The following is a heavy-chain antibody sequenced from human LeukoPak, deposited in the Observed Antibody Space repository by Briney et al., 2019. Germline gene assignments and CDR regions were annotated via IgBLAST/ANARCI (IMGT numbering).Heavy chain of an antibody. D-gene: IGHD3-9*01. V-gene: IGHV1-8*01. Sequence: ASVKVSCKASGYTFTSYDINWVRQATGQGLEWMGWMNPNSGNTGYAQKFQGRVTMTRNTSISTAYMELSSLRSEDTAVYYCARGRGTVLRYFDWRPSMIRRQYYFDYWGQGTLVTVSS. CDR2: MNPNSGNT. CDR3: ARGRGTVLRYFDWRPSMIRRQYYFDY. CDR1: GYTFTSYD. J-gene: IGHJ4*02.